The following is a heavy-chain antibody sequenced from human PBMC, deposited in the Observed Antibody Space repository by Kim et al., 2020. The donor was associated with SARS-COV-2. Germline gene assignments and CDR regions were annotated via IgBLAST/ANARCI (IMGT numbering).Heavy chain of an antibody. CDR1: GYTFTSYG. D-gene: IGHD2-2*02. Sequence: ASVKVSCKASGYTFTSYGISWVRQAPGQGLEWMGWISAYNGNTNYAQKLQGRVTMTTDTSTSTAYMELRSLRSDDTAVYYCARDRGIDCSSTSCYNYFDYWGQGTLVTVSS. J-gene: IGHJ4*02. CDR3: ARDRGIDCSSTSCYNYFDY. V-gene: IGHV1-18*01. CDR2: ISAYNGNT.